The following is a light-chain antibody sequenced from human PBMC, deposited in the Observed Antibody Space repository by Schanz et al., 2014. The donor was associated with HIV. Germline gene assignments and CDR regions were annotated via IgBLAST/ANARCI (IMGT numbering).Light chain of an antibody. CDR3: CSYAGTYNFDWV. J-gene: IGLJ3*02. Sequence: QSLLAQPPSVSGAPGQRVTISCTGSSSNIGADYDVHWYQLLPGTAPKLLIYANTNRPSGVPDRFSGSKSGNTASLTISGLQAEDEAEYFCCSYAGTYNFDWVFGGGTKLTVL. CDR2: ANT. CDR1: SSNIGADYD. V-gene: IGLV1-40*01.